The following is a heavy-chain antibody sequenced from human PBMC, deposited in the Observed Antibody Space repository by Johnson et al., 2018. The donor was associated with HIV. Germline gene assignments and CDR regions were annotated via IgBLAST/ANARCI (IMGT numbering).Heavy chain of an antibody. CDR3: ARAPLHLWFEPSDAFDI. CDR1: GFTFSNYG. Sequence: QVQLVESGGGVVQPGRSLRLSCAVSGFTFSNYGMHWVRQAPGKGLEWVAVISYDGSAKYYVDSVKGRFTISRYNSKNTLYLQMNSLRAEDTAVYYCARAPLHLWFEPSDAFDILGQGTMVTVSS. CDR2: ISYDGSAK. D-gene: IGHD3-10*01. J-gene: IGHJ3*02. V-gene: IGHV3-30*03.